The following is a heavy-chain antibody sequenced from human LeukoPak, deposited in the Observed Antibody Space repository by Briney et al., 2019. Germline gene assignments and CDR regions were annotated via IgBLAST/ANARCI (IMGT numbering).Heavy chain of an antibody. CDR1: GYSFTSYW. Sequence: KISCKGSGYSFTSYWIGWVRQMPGKGLEWMGGIIPIFGTANYAQKFQGRVTITADESTSTAYMELSSLRSEDTAVYYCASHYYDSGGRVDYWGQGTLVTVSS. J-gene: IGHJ4*02. V-gene: IGHV1-69*01. CDR3: ASHYYDSGGRVDY. CDR2: IIPIFGTA. D-gene: IGHD3-22*01.